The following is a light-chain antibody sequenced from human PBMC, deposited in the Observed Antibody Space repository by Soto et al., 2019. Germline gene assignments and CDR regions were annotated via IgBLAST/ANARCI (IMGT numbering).Light chain of an antibody. CDR1: QSVASH. J-gene: IGKJ5*01. Sequence: EIVMTQSPATLSVSPGERVTLSFRASQSVASHLAWYQQKPGQAPRLLIYGASTRATGIPDRFSGSGSGTDFTLTISRLEPEDFAVYYCQQHETLITFGQGTRLEIK. CDR2: GAS. CDR3: QQHETLIT. V-gene: IGKV3D-15*01.